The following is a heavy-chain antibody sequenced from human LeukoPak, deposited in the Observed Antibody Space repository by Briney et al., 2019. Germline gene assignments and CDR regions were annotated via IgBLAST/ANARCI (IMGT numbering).Heavy chain of an antibody. CDR1: GGSFCGYY. J-gene: IGHJ5*02. CDR3: ARLNYDGGGYYGVPNWFDP. V-gene: IGHV4-34*01. D-gene: IGHD3-22*01. CDR2: INQSGST. Sequence: TSETLSLTCGVYGGSFCGYYWSWIRQRPGGGLEWIGEINQSGSTYYNPSLKSRATISVDTSMNQFHLRMSSVTAADTAVYFCARLNYDGGGYYGVPNWFDPWGPGTLVTVSP.